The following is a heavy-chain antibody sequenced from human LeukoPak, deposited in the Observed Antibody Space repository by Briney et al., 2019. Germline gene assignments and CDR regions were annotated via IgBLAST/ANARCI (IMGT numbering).Heavy chain of an antibody. Sequence: PSQTLSLTCTVSGGSISSGSYYWSWIRQPPGKGLEWIGYIYYSGSTNYNPSLKSRVTISVDTSKNQFSLKLSSVTAADTAVYYCARDISGDSSSWYGGKPYYYYMDVWDKGTTVAVSS. CDR2: IYYSGST. CDR3: ARDISGDSSSWYGGKPYYYYMDV. V-gene: IGHV4-61*01. D-gene: IGHD6-13*01. J-gene: IGHJ6*03. CDR1: GGSISSGSYY.